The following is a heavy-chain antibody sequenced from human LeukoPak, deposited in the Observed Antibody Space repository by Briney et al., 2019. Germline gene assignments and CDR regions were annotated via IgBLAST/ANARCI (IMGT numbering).Heavy chain of an antibody. Sequence: SETLSLTCTVSGGSISSYYWGWIRQPPGKGLEWIGYIYYSGSTNYNPSLKSRVTISVDTSKNQFSLKLSSVTAADTAVYYCARGPGYSSGWYAEYFQHWGQGTLVTVSS. D-gene: IGHD6-19*01. CDR3: ARGPGYSSGWYAEYFQH. CDR2: IYYSGST. CDR1: GGSISSYY. J-gene: IGHJ1*01. V-gene: IGHV4-59*01.